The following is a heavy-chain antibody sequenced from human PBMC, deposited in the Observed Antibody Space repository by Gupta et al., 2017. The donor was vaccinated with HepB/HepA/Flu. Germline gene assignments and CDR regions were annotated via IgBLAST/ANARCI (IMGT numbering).Heavy chain of an antibody. V-gene: IGHV4-39*01. Sequence: QLQLQESGPRLVKPSETLSLTCTVSGGSISTSPYFWGWIRQPPGMGLEWIASVYYRGSTYYNPSLKSRVTISVDTSKNQFSLKLNSVTAADTAVFYCARLLNGDYGGFGYWGQGALVTVSS. CDR2: VYYRGST. D-gene: IGHD4-23*01. CDR1: GGSISTSPYF. J-gene: IGHJ4*02. CDR3: ARLLNGDYGGFGY.